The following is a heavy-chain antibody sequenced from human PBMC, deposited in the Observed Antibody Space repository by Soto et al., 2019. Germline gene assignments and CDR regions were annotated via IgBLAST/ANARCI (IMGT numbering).Heavy chain of an antibody. Sequence: QVQLQESGPGLVKPSQTLSLTCSVSGDSVTSGDYYWTWVRQSPGKGLEWIGYISYSGNTAHNPSISLRSTYSLDTSKNQCSRKVYSDTAVDTALHYCALGACLNASGYSYFQHRDQGTPASVSS. CDR2: ISYSGNT. D-gene: IGHD3-3*01. V-gene: IGHV4-30-4*01. CDR3: ALGACLNASGYSYFQH. J-gene: IGHJ1*01. CDR1: GDSVTSGDYY.